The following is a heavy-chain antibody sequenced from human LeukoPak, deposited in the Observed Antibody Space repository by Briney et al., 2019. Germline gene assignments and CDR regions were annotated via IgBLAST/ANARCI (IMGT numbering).Heavy chain of an antibody. CDR3: ARSAGYCSSTSCYYYDY. D-gene: IGHD2-2*01. CDR2: ISYDGSNK. V-gene: IGHV3-30*04. Sequence: GGSLRLSCAASGFTFSTYSMHWVRQAPGKGLEWVGVISYDGSNKYYPDSVKGRFTISRDNSKKTLYLQMNSLRAEDTAVYYCARSAGYCSSTSCYYYDYWGQGTLVTVSS. J-gene: IGHJ4*02. CDR1: GFTFSTYS.